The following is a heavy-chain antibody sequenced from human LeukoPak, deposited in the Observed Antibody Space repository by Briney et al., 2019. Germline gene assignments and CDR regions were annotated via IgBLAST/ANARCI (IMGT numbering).Heavy chain of an antibody. CDR3: ARARGDYYYYYMDV. V-gene: IGHV3-7*01. CDR1: GFTFSSYW. J-gene: IGHJ6*03. CDR2: IKQDGSEK. Sequence: GGSLRLSCAASGFTFSSYWMSWVRQAPGKGLEWVANIKQDGSEKYYVDSVKGRFTISRDNAKNSLYLQMNSLRAGDTAVYYCARARGDYYYYYMDVWGKGTTVTVSS.